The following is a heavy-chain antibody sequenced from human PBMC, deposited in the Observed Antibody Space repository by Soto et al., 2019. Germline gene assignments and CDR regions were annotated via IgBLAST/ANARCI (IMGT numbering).Heavy chain of an antibody. V-gene: IGHV3-23*01. CDR2: ISGSGGST. Sequence: PGGSLRLSCASSVFTFSSYAMSCARHAPGKWLEWVSAISGSGGSTYYADSVKGRFTISRDNSKNTLYLQMNSLRAEDTAVYYCAKNRGNMVTWGRVIVCSTPFEFWGQGTLVNVS. D-gene: IGHD3-16*02. CDR1: VFTFSSYA. CDR3: AKNRGNMVTWGRVIVCSTPFEF. J-gene: IGHJ4*02.